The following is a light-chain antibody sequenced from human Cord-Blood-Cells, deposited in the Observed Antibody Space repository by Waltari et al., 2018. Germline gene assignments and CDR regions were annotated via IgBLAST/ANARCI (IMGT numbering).Light chain of an antibody. Sequence: SYELTQPPSVSVSPGQTASITCSGDKLGDKYACWYQQKPGQSPVLVILQDSKRPSGIPERFSCSNSGNTATLTISGTQAMDEADYYCQAWDSSTVVFGGGTKLTVL. CDR3: QAWDSSTVV. CDR1: KLGDKY. CDR2: QDS. J-gene: IGLJ2*01. V-gene: IGLV3-1*01.